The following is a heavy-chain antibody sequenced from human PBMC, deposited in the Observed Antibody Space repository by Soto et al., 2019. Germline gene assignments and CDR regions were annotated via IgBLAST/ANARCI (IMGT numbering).Heavy chain of an antibody. V-gene: IGHV4-39*01. D-gene: IGHD3-22*01. CDR2: IYYSGST. Sequence: SETLSLTCTVSGGSISSSSYYWGWIRQPPGKGLEWIGNIYYSGSTYYNPSLKSRVTISVDTSKNQFSLKLSSVTAADTAVYYCARAYEDYYDSSGYYWGQGTLVTVSS. CDR3: ARAYEDYYDSSGYY. CDR1: GGSISSSSYY. J-gene: IGHJ4*02.